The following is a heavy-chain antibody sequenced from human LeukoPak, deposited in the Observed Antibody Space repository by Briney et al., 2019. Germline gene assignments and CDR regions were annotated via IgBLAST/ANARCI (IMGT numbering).Heavy chain of an antibody. D-gene: IGHD3-10*01. CDR1: GGSISSYY. J-gene: IGHJ4*02. Sequence: SETLSLTCTVSGGSISSYYWSWIRQPAGKGLEWIGRIYTSGSTDYNPSLKSRVTMSVDTSKNQFSLKLSSVTAADTAVYYCARGTAPNRRFGEINFDYWGQGTLVTVSS. CDR2: IYTSGST. CDR3: ARGTAPNRRFGEINFDY. V-gene: IGHV4-4*07.